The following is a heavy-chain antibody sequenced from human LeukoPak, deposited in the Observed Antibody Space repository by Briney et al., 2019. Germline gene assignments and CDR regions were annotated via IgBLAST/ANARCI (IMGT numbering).Heavy chain of an antibody. V-gene: IGHV4-39*01. CDR3: ARLVRTEVVRNFDY. D-gene: IGHD3-10*01. CDR1: GGSISSSSYY. CDR2: IYYSGST. J-gene: IGHJ4*02. Sequence: PSETLSLTCTVSGGSISSSSYYWGWIRQPPGKGLEWIGSIYYSGSTYYNPSLKSRVTISVDTSKNQFSLKLSSVTAADTAVYYCARLVRTEVVRNFDYWGQGTLVTVSS.